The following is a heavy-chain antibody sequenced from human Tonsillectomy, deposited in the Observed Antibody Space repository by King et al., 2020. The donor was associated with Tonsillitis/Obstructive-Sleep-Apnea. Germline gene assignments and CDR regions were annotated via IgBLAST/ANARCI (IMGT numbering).Heavy chain of an antibody. V-gene: IGHV3-9*01. CDR1: GFTFDDYA. Sequence: VQLVESGGGLVQPGRSLRLSCAASGFTFDDYAMHWVRQAPGKGLEWVSGISWNSGSIGYADSVKGRFTISRDNAKNSLYLQMNSLRAEDTALYYCAKDIGSGSYRYDAFDIWGQGTMGTVSS. CDR2: ISWNSGSI. D-gene: IGHD3-10*01. CDR3: AKDIGSGSYRYDAFDI. J-gene: IGHJ3*02.